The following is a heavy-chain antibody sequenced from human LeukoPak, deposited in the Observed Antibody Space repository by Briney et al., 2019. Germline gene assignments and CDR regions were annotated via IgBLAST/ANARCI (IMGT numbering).Heavy chain of an antibody. J-gene: IGHJ4*02. D-gene: IGHD1-1*01. CDR2: VYYTGSA. V-gene: IGHV4-39*01. CDR3: ARALERPEKFDY. Sequence: SETLSLTCSVTGGSISNRSSYWGWIRQPPGKGLEWIGSVYYTGSAYYNPSLKSRVTISVDTSKNQFSLRLNSVPAADTAVYYCARALERPEKFDYWGQGTLVTVSS. CDR1: GGSISNRSSY.